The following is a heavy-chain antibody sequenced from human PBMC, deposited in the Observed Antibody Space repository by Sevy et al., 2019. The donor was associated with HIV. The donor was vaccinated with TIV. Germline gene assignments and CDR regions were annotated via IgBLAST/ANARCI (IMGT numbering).Heavy chain of an antibody. CDR1: GFTFSSYW. CDR3: ARVVTPGFDI. CDR2: IKQDGSEK. V-gene: IGHV3-7*03. Sequence: GESLKISCAASGFTFSSYWMSWVRQAPGKGLEWVANIKQDGSEKYYVDSVKGRFTISRDNAKNSLYLQMNSLRAEDTAVYYCARVVTPGFDIWGQGTMVTVSS. J-gene: IGHJ3*02. D-gene: IGHD4-4*01.